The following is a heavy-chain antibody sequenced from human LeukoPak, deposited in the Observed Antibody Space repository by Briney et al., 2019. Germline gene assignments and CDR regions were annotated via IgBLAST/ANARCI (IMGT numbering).Heavy chain of an antibody. CDR3: AKTGYSSSHNWFDP. J-gene: IGHJ5*02. V-gene: IGHV4-34*01. CDR2: INHSGST. D-gene: IGHD6-13*01. Sequence: PSETLSLTCAVYGGSFSGYYWSWIRQPPGKGLEWIGEINHSGSTNYNPSLKSRVTISVDTSKNQFSLKLSSVTAADTAVYYCAKTGYSSSHNWFDPWGQGTLVTVSS. CDR1: GGSFSGYY.